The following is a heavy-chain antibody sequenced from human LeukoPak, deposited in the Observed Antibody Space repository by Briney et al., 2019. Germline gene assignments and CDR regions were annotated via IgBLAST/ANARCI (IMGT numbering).Heavy chain of an antibody. CDR2: ISSSSSYT. CDR1: GFTFSDYY. Sequence: GGSLRLSCAASGFTFSDYYMSWIRQAPGKGLEWVSYISSSSSYTNYADSVKGRFTISRDNAKNSLYLQMNSLRAEDTAVYYCARGGTIVVVPAAMPVGDAFDIWGQGTVVTVSS. V-gene: IGHV3-11*05. D-gene: IGHD2-2*01. J-gene: IGHJ3*02. CDR3: ARGGTIVVVPAAMPVGDAFDI.